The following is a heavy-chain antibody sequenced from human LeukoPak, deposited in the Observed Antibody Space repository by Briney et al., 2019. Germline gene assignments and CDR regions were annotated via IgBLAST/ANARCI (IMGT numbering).Heavy chain of an antibody. CDR1: GFTFNSYA. CDR3: ARGIHYYILTGYLQFDY. V-gene: IGHV3-30*04. J-gene: IGHJ4*02. Sequence: GRSLRLSCAASGFTFNSYAMHWVRQAPGKGLEWVAVISCDGSNKYYADSVKGRFTISRDNSKNTLYLQMNSLRAEDTAVYYCARGIHYYILTGYLQFDYWGQGTLVTVSS. D-gene: IGHD3-9*01. CDR2: ISCDGSNK.